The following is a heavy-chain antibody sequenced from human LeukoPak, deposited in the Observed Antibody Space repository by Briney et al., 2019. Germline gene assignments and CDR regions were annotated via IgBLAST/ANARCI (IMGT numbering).Heavy chain of an antibody. CDR2: IYPGGSDA. Sequence: GESLKISCKGSGYTFTTYWIAWVRQMPGKGLEWMGIIYPGGSDARDSPAFHGQVTISVDESTSTAYLKWSSLKASDTAMYFCARRGGGGSPAAANAFDYWGQGTLVTVSS. CDR3: ARRGGGGSPAAANAFDY. J-gene: IGHJ4*02. D-gene: IGHD2-2*01. CDR1: GYTFTTYW. V-gene: IGHV5-51*01.